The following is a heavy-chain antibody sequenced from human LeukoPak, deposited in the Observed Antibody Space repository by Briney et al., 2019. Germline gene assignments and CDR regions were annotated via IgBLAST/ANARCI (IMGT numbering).Heavy chain of an antibody. Sequence: ASVKVSCKASGYTFTSYAMHWVRQAPGQRLEWMGWINGGTGNTEYSQKSQDRVTITRDTSASTAYLELSSLRSEDTAVYYCARVNYYDSNYYFDYWGQGTLVTVSS. J-gene: IGHJ4*02. V-gene: IGHV1-3*01. CDR1: GYTFTSYA. D-gene: IGHD3-22*01. CDR3: ARVNYYDSNYYFDY. CDR2: INGGTGNT.